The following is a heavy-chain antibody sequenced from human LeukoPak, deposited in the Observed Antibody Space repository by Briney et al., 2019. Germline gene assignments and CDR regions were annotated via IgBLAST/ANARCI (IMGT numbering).Heavy chain of an antibody. D-gene: IGHD4-11*01. Sequence: SETLYLTCTASGGSISSSSYYWGWIHQPPGKGLEWIGSIYYSGSTYYNPSLKSRVTISVDTSKNQFSLKLSSVTAADTPVYYCARAVQDYSNYFVYWGQGTLVTVSS. CDR2: IYYSGST. V-gene: IGHV4-39*07. CDR3: ARAVQDYSNYFVY. CDR1: GGSISSSSYY. J-gene: IGHJ4*02.